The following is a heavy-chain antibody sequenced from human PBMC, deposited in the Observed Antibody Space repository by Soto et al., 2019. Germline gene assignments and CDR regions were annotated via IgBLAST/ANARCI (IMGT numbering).Heavy chain of an antibody. CDR2: INAGNGNT. J-gene: IGHJ4*02. CDR1: GYTFTSYA. V-gene: IGHV1-3*01. Sequence: ASVKVSCKASGYTFTSYAMHWVRQAPGQRLEWMGWINAGNGNTKYSQKFQGRVTITRDTSASTAYMELSSLRSEDTAVYYCASPIRANYYDTTWDSSFDYWGQGTLVTVSS. D-gene: IGHD3-22*01. CDR3: ASPIRANYYDTTWDSSFDY.